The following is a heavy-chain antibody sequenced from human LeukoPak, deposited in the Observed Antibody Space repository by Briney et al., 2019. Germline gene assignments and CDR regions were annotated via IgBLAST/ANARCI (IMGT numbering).Heavy chain of an antibody. D-gene: IGHD2-2*01. V-gene: IGHV3-53*01. CDR2: IYSGGST. CDR1: GFTVSSNY. J-gene: IGHJ4*02. Sequence: GGSLRLSCTASGFTVSSNYMSWVRQALGKGLEWVSVIYSGGSTYYADSVKGRFTISRDNAKNSLYLQMNSLRAEDTAVYYCAPWICSSTTCYLDFWGQGTLVTVSS. CDR3: APWICSSTTCYLDF.